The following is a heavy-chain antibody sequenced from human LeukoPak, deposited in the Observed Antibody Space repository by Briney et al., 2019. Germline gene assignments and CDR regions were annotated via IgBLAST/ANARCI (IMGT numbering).Heavy chain of an antibody. J-gene: IGHJ4*02. CDR3: AREWGNSVLPLDY. V-gene: IGHV3-74*01. Sequence: PRGSLRLSCAASGFTFSSYWMHWVRQGPGIGLVWVSRINGEGSIVNYADSVKGRFTISRDNAKNTLDLQMNSLRVEDTAVYFCAREWGNSVLPLDYWGQGTLVTVSP. CDR1: GFTFSSYW. CDR2: INGEGSIV. D-gene: IGHD3-16*01.